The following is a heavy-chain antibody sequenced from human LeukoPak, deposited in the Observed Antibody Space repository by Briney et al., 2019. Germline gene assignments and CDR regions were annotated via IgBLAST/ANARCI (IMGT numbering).Heavy chain of an antibody. V-gene: IGHV4-59*08. D-gene: IGHD4-17*01. Sequence: SETLSLTCTVSGGSISSYYWSWIRQPPGKGLEWIGYIYYSGSTNYNPSLKSRVTISVDTSKNQFSLKLSSVTAADTAVYYCASQYGDYGAFDTWGQGTMVTVSS. CDR1: GGSISSYY. J-gene: IGHJ3*02. CDR2: IYYSGST. CDR3: ASQYGDYGAFDT.